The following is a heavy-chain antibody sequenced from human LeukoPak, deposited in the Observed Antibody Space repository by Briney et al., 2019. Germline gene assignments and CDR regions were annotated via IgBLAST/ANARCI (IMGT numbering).Heavy chain of an antibody. CDR2: ISGSGGST. CDR3: AKMNSLRGYSYGLLGGMDV. Sequence: SGGSLRLSCAASGFSFSNYGMHWVRQAPGKGLEWVSAISGSGGSTYYADSVKGRFTISRDNSKNTLYLQMNSLRAEDTAVYYCAKMNSLRGYSYGLLGGMDVWGQGTTVTVSS. J-gene: IGHJ6*02. V-gene: IGHV3-23*01. D-gene: IGHD5-18*01. CDR1: GFSFSNYG.